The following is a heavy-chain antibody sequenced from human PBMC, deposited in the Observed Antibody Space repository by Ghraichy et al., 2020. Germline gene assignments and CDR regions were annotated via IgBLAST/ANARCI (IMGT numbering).Heavy chain of an antibody. CDR1: GFSLSTSGMC. V-gene: IGHV2-70*01. J-gene: IGHJ6*02. CDR3: ARITRYSNFLGRYYYYGMDV. CDR2: IDWDDDK. Sequence: SGPTLVKPTQTLTLTCTFSGFSLSTSGMCVSWIRQPPGKALEWLALIDWDDDKYYSTSLKTRLTISKDTSKNQVVLTMTNMDPVDTATYYCARITRYSNFLGRYYYYGMDVGGQGTTATVSS. D-gene: IGHD4-11*01.